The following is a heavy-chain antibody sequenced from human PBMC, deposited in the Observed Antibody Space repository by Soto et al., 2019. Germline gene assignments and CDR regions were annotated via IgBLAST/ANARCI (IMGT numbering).Heavy chain of an antibody. CDR2: ITYDGSKK. V-gene: IGHV3-30*18. J-gene: IGHJ6*02. D-gene: IGHD3-10*01. CDR1: GYTFSLYG. CDR3: AKVFYPFGVATYVMDV. Sequence: QVQLVESGGGVVQPGRSLRLSCAASGYTFSLYGMHWVRQTPGKGLEWMASITYDGSKKYYTDSVKGRFTIPRDNSKKTLYLQVNSLRPEDTSVYYCAKVFYPFGVATYVMDVWGQGNTVTVS.